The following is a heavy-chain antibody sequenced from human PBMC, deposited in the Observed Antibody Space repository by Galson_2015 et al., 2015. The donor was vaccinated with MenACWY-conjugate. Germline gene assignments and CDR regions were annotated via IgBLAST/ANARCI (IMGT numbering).Heavy chain of an antibody. V-gene: IGHV3-23*01. Sequence: SLRLSCAASGFTFSSYAMSWVRRAPGKGLEWVSAIGGSGGRTYYADSVKGRFTISRDNSKNTLYLQINSLRAEDTAVYYCAKDRLADAGTIDYWGQGTLVTVSS. CDR1: GFTFSSYA. CDR2: IGGSGGRT. J-gene: IGHJ4*02. CDR3: AKDRLADAGTIDY. D-gene: IGHD1-7*01.